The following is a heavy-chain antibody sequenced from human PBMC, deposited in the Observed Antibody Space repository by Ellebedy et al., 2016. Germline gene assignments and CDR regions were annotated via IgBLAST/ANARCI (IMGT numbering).Heavy chain of an antibody. D-gene: IGHD4-17*01. CDR3: ARGSYSTVTLYYFDY. J-gene: IGHJ4*02. CDR1: GYTFTSYA. V-gene: IGHV1-3*01. CDR2: INAGNDNT. Sequence: ASVKVSCKASGYTFTSYAVHWVRQAPGQRLEWMGWINAGNDNTKYSQKFQGRVTITRDTSATTAYMELRSLRSDDTAVYYCARGSYSTVTLYYFDYWGQGTLVTVSS.